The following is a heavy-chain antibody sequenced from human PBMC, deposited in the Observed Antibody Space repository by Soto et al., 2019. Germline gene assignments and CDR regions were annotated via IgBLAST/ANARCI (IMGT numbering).Heavy chain of an antibody. CDR1: GFTFSSYG. CDR3: AREYYDILTGYNYYYYMDV. J-gene: IGHJ6*03. CDR2: IWYDGSNK. D-gene: IGHD3-9*01. V-gene: IGHV3-33*01. Sequence: GGSLRLSCAASGFTFSSYGMHWVRPAPGKGLEWVAVIWYDGSNKYYADSVKGRFTISRDNSKNTLYLQMNSLRAEDTAVYYCAREYYDILTGYNYYYYMDVWGKGTTVTVSS.